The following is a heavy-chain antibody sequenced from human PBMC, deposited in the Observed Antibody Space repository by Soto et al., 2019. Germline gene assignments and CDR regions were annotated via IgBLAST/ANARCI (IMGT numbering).Heavy chain of an antibody. J-gene: IGHJ4*02. CDR3: ARQALHIVVFDY. CDR1: GGSISSSSYY. CDR2: IYYSGST. Sequence: SETLSLTCTVSGGSISSSSYYWGWIRQPPGKGLEWIGSIYYSGSTYYNPSLKSRVTISVDTSKNQFSLKLSSVTAADTAVYYCARQALHIVVFDYWGQGTLVTVSS. D-gene: IGHD2-2*01. V-gene: IGHV4-39*01.